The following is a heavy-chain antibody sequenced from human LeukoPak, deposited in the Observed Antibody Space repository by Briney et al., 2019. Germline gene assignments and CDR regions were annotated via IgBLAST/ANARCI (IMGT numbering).Heavy chain of an antibody. V-gene: IGHV1-69*05. D-gene: IGHD3-3*01. CDR1: GGTFSSYA. CDR2: IIPIFGTA. J-gene: IGHJ5*02. CDR3: ATVRKYYDFWSDP. Sequence: ASVKVSCKASGGTFSSYAISWVRQAPGQGLEWMGGIIPIFGTANYAQKFQGRVTITTDESTSTAYMELSSLRSEDTAVYYCATVRKYYDFWSDPWGQGTLVTVSS.